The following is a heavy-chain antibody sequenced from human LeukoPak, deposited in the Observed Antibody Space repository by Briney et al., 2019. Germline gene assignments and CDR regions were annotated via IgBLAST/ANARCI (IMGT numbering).Heavy chain of an antibody. V-gene: IGHV3-74*01. Sequence: GGSLRLSCAASGFTFNNYWMHWVRQAPGKGPVWVARIRSDGSSTDYADSVKGRFTISRDNAKNTLYLQMNSLRAEDTAVYYCAREQGYYSVPGYWGQGTLVTVSS. D-gene: IGHD3-22*01. J-gene: IGHJ4*02. CDR3: AREQGYYSVPGY. CDR2: IRSDGSST. CDR1: GFTFNNYW.